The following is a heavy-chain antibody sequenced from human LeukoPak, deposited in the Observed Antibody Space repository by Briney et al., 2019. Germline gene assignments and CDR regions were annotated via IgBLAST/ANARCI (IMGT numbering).Heavy chain of an antibody. V-gene: IGHV3-13*01. J-gene: IGHJ4*02. D-gene: IGHD5-18*01. CDR2: VSSGFHA. CDR3: VREARGYHYTYFDY. CDR1: GFTLGSHD. Sequence: GGSLRLSCTASGFTLGSHDMPWVRQIPGQGLEWVAAVSSGFHAFFADSVQGRFTVSREDARNSLYLQMNSLRAGDTAVYYCVREARGYHYTYFDYWGQGTLVTVSS.